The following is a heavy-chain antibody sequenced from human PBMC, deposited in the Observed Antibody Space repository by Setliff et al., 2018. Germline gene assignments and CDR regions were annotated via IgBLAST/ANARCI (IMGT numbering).Heavy chain of an antibody. CDR1: RGSFSNFY. CDR3: SRGQDNSKVGHD. J-gene: IGHJ4*02. V-gene: IGHV4-34*01. CDR2: IHPTEGA. Sequence: LSLTCAVDRGSFSNFYLTWIRQSPGKGLEWIGEIHPTEGAKYNPSLQSRVTMSVDTSSKQHSLKLTSVTAADTAMYYCSRGQDNSKVGHDWGQGTLVTVSS. D-gene: IGHD1-20*01.